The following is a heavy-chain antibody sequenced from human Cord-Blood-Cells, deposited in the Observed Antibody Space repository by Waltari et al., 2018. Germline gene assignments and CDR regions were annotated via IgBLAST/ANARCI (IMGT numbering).Heavy chain of an antibody. J-gene: IGHJ6*02. CDR2: IIPIFGTA. Sequence: QVQLVQSGAEVKKPGSSVKVSCKASGGTFSSYAISWVRQAPGQGLEWMGGIIPIFGTANDAQKFQGRVTSTADESTSTAYMELSSLRSEDTAVYYCARGRAAGRSYYYYYGMDVWGQGTTVTVSS. CDR3: ARGRAAGRSYYYYYGMDV. CDR1: GGTFSSYA. D-gene: IGHD6-13*01. V-gene: IGHV1-69*01.